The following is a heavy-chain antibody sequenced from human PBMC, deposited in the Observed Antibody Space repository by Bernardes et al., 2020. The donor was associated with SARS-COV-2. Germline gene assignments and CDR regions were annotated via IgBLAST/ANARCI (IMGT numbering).Heavy chain of an antibody. D-gene: IGHD3-22*01. Sequence: SETLSLTCTVSGDSISSYYWSWIRQPAGKGLEWIGRIYTSGSTNYNPSLKSRVTMSVDRSKNQFSLKLSSVTAADTAVYYCARDSYFDSSSYYSDYWGQGTLVTVSS. CDR2: IYTSGST. V-gene: IGHV4-4*07. CDR3: ARDSYFDSSSYYSDY. J-gene: IGHJ4*02. CDR1: GDSISSYY.